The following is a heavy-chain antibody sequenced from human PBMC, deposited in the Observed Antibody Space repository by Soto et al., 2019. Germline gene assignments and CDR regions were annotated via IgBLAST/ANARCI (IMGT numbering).Heavy chain of an antibody. V-gene: IGHV3-74*01. CDR1: GFTFSSYW. D-gene: IGHD3-3*01. J-gene: IGHJ4*02. CDR3: PREIFY. CDR2: INSDGSST. Sequence: EVQLVESGGGLVQPGGSLRLSCAASGFTFSSYWMHWVRQATGKGLVWVSRINSDGSSTSYAEAVKRRFTIYRENAKNTLYLKMHSLRAEDTAVYYCPREIFYWGQGTLVTVSS.